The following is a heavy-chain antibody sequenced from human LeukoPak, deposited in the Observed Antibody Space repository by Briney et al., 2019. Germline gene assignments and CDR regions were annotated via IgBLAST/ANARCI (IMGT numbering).Heavy chain of an antibody. Sequence: GGSLRLSCAASRFTFSSYSMNWVRQAPGKGLEWVSSISSSGSYIYYADSVKGRFTISRDNAKNSLYLQMNSLRAEDTAVYYCAREYYDYVWGSYRYYYYYYMDVWGKGTTVTVSS. CDR2: ISSSGSYI. D-gene: IGHD3-16*02. V-gene: IGHV3-21*01. CDR1: RFTFSSYS. J-gene: IGHJ6*03. CDR3: AREYYDYVWGSYRYYYYYYMDV.